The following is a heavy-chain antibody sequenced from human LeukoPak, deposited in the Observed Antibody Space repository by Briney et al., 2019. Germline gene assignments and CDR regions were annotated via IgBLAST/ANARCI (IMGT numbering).Heavy chain of an antibody. CDR1: GFTFSSYA. J-gene: IGHJ4*02. V-gene: IGHV3-23*01. D-gene: IGHD1-26*01. CDR3: AKVDVGYYFEY. CDR2: ISVSGGDT. Sequence: PGGSLRLSCAASGFTFSSYAMSWVRQAPGKGLEWVSAISVSGGDTYYADSVKGRFIISRDNSKNTLYMQMNSLRAEDTAIYYRAKVDVGYYFEYWGQGTLVTVSS.